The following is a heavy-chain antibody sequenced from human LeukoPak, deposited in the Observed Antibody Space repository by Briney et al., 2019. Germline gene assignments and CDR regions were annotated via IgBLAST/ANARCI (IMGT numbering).Heavy chain of an antibody. V-gene: IGHV3-21*04. CDR2: ISSSSSYI. Sequence: GGSLRLSCAASGFTFSSYSMNWVRQAPGKGLEWVSFISSSSSYIYYADSVKGRFTISRDNSKNTVYLQMSSLRAEDTAVYYCARSGRRDGYNYRLGVYYFDYWGQGTLVTVSS. J-gene: IGHJ4*02. CDR3: ARSGRRDGYNYRLGVYYFDY. D-gene: IGHD5-24*01. CDR1: GFTFSSYS.